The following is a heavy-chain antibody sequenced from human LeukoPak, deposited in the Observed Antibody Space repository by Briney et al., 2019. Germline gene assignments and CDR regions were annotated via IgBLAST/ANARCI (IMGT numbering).Heavy chain of an antibody. CDR2: IIPIFGTA. J-gene: IGHJ6*02. CDR3: ARLPLRSIAVGYYGMDV. CDR1: GGTFSSYA. D-gene: IGHD6-6*01. Sequence: SVKVSRKASGGTFSSYAISWVRQAPGQGLEWMGGIIPIFGTADYAQKFQGRVTITADESTNTAYMELSSLRSEDTAVYYCARLPLRSIAVGYYGMDVWGQGTTVTVSS. V-gene: IGHV1-69*13.